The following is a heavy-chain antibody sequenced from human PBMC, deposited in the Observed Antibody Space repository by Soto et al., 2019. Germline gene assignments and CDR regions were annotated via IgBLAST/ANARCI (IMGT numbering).Heavy chain of an antibody. J-gene: IGHJ4*02. D-gene: IGHD3-22*01. CDR2: IIPILCIA. Sequence: QVQLVQSGAEVKKPGSSVKVSCKASGGTFSSYTISWVRQAPGQGLEWMGRIIPILCIANYAQKFQGRVTLTADKSTSTAYMELSSLRAEDTAVYYCARGTYYYDSSGYYYFDYWGQGTLVTVSS. V-gene: IGHV1-69*02. CDR1: GGTFSSYT. CDR3: ARGTYYYDSSGYYYFDY.